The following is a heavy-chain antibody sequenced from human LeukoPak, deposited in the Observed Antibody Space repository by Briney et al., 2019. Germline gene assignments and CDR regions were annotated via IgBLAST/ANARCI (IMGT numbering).Heavy chain of an antibody. CDR2: ISSSGSTI. CDR1: GFTFSSYE. CDR3: ARPRLEYCSGGSCFDAFDI. D-gene: IGHD2-15*01. V-gene: IGHV3-48*03. J-gene: IGHJ3*02. Sequence: GGSLRLSCAASGFTFSSYEMNWVRQAPGKGLERVSYISSSGSTIYYADSVKGRFTISRDNSKNTLFLQMNSLTAEDTAIYSCARPRLEYCSGGSCFDAFDIWGQGTMVTVSS.